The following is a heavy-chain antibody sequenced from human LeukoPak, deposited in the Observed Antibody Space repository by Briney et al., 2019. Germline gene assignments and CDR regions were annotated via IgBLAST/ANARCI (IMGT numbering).Heavy chain of an antibody. CDR1: GYTFTDYY. CDR2: INPNSGGT. Sequence: GASVTVSFKASGYTFTDYYIHWVRQAPGQRLEWMGWINPNSGGTNYTQKFQGRVTMTRDTSISTAYLELNRLTSDDTAVYYCARVLARYGNLDYWGQGILVTVSS. J-gene: IGHJ4*02. CDR3: ARVLARYGNLDY. V-gene: IGHV1-2*02. D-gene: IGHD1-14*01.